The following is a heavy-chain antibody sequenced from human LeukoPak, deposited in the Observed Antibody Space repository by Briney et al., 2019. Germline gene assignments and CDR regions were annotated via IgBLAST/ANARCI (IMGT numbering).Heavy chain of an antibody. CDR3: AMKTTVTHPFDY. D-gene: IGHD4-17*01. CDR1: GGSISSYY. V-gene: IGHV4-59*08. J-gene: IGHJ4*02. CDR2: IYYSGST. Sequence: PSETLSLTCTVSGGSISSYYWSWIRQPPGKGLEWIGYIYYSGSTNYNPSLKSRVTISVDTSKNQFSLKLSSVTAADTAVYYCAMKTTVTHPFDYWGQGTLVSVSS.